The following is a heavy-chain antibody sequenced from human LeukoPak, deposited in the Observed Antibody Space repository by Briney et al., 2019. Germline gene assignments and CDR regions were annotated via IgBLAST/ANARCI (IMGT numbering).Heavy chain of an antibody. CDR2: ISGSGAYI. D-gene: IGHD6-6*01. Sequence: PGGSLRLSCEAPGFTFSSYTMNWVRQAPGKGLEWVSSISGSGAYIYYADSVKGRFTISRDNVKNSLYLQMNSLRAEDTAVFYCTRGSSTYDPWGQGTLVTVSS. V-gene: IGHV3-21*01. CDR1: GFTFSSYT. CDR3: TRGSSTYDP. J-gene: IGHJ5*02.